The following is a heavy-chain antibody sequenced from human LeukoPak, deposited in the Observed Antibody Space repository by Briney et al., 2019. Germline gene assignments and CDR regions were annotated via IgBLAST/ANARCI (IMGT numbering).Heavy chain of an antibody. J-gene: IGHJ5*02. CDR2: ISYDGSNK. Sequence: PGGSLRLSCAASGFTFSSYAMHWVRQAPGKGLEWVAVISYDGSNKYYADSVKGRFTISRDNSKNTLYLQMNSLRAEDTAVYYCARDSLLRYFDWLAAWGQGTLVTVSS. CDR3: ARDSLLRYFDWLAA. CDR1: GFTFSSYA. D-gene: IGHD3-9*01. V-gene: IGHV3-30-3*01.